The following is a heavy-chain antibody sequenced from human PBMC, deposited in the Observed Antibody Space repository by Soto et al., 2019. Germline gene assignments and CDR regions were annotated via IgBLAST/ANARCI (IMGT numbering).Heavy chain of an antibody. V-gene: IGHV1-46*01. D-gene: IGHD6-13*01. Sequence: VASVKVSCNASGYTFTSYYMHWVRQAPGQGLEWMGIINPSGGSTSYAQKFQGRVTMTRDTSTSTVYMELSSLRSEDTAVYYCARERIAAAGCDYWGQGTLVTVSS. CDR1: GYTFTSYY. CDR2: INPSGGST. J-gene: IGHJ4*02. CDR3: ARERIAAAGCDY.